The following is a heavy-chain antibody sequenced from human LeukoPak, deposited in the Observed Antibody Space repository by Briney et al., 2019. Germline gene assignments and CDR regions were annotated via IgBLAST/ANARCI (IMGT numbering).Heavy chain of an antibody. D-gene: IGHD2-2*02. V-gene: IGHV1-8*01. J-gene: IGHJ5*02. CDR3: VRDGEGVAIRVNYWFDP. Sequence: GASVKVSCKASGFTFTSYDINWVRQASGQGLEWMGWMNPNNGNTGYAQKFQGRVTMTRDTSISTAYMELRGLRSEDTAVYYCVRDGEGVAIRVNYWFDPWGQGTLVTVSS. CDR2: MNPNNGNT. CDR1: GFTFTSYD.